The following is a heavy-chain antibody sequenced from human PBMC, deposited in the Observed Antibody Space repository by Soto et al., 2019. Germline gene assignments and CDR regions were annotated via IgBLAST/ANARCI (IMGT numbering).Heavy chain of an antibody. J-gene: IGHJ4*02. Sequence: SETLSLTCTVSGCSISYFYWSWIRQPPGKGLECIGYIYYTGSTNYNSSLKSRVSISVDTSKNQFSLKLSSVTAADTAVYYCARHRYSAYDSLDYWGQGILVTVSS. V-gene: IGHV4-59*08. CDR2: IYYTGST. CDR3: ARHRYSAYDSLDY. CDR1: GCSISYFY. D-gene: IGHD5-12*01.